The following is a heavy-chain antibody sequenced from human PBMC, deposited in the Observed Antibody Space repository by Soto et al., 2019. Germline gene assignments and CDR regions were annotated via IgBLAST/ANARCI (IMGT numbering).Heavy chain of an antibody. J-gene: IGHJ6*03. Sequence: SQTLSLTCAISGDSVSSNSAAWNWIRQSLSRGLEWLGRTYYRSKWYNDYAVSVKSRITINPDTSKNQFSLQLNFVTPEDTAVYYCARGGIIAHKNYYYYMDVWGKGTTVTVSS. V-gene: IGHV6-1*01. CDR1: GDSVSSNSAA. D-gene: IGHD3-16*01. CDR2: TYYRSKWYN. CDR3: ARGGIIAHKNYYYYMDV.